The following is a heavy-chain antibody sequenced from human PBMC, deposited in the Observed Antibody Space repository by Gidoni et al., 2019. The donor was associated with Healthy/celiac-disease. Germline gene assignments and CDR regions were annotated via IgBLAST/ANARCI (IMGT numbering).Heavy chain of an antibody. CDR2: INPNSGGT. D-gene: IGHD3-22*01. J-gene: IGHJ3*02. CDR3: ARAAYYYDSSGYPDAFDI. V-gene: IGHV1-2*04. Sequence: QVQLVQSGAEVKKPGASVKVSCKASGYTFTGYYMHWVRQAPGQGLEWMGWINPNSGGTNYAQKFQGWVTMTRDTSISTAYMELSRLRSDDTAVYYCARAAYYYDSSGYPDAFDIWGQGTMVTVSS. CDR1: GYTFTGYY.